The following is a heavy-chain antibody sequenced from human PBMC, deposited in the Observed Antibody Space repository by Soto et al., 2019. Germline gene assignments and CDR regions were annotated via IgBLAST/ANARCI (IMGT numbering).Heavy chain of an antibody. CDR1: GFLFSDYG. CDR3: ARDTELQAYYYYYGMDV. Sequence: GSLRLSCAASGFLFSDYGMHWVRQAPGKGLEWVAVISYEGSNKYYTDSVKGRFTISRDNPKNTVYLQMNSLSADDTAVYFCARDTELQAYYYYYGMDVWGQGTTVTVSS. CDR2: ISYEGSNK. J-gene: IGHJ6*02. D-gene: IGHD3-10*01. V-gene: IGHV3-30*03.